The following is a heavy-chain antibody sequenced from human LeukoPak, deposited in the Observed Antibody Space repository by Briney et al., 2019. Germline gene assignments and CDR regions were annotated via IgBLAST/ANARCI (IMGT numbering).Heavy chain of an antibody. V-gene: IGHV1-2*02. J-gene: IGHJ5*02. CDR3: ARDEAITIFGVVTMNWFDP. D-gene: IGHD3-3*01. CDR2: INPNSGGT. Sequence: ASVKVSCKASGYTFTSYAMHWVRQAPGQRLEWMGWINPNSGGTNYAQKFQGRVTMTRDTSISTAYMELSRLRSDDTAVYYCARDEAITIFGVVTMNWFDPWGQGTLVTVSS. CDR1: GYTFTSYA.